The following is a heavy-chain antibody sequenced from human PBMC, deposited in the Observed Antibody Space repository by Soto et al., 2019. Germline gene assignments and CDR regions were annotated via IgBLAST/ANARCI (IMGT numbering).Heavy chain of an antibody. Sequence: QVQLVESGGGVVQPGRSLRLSCAASGFTFSSYAMHWVRQAPGKGLEWVAVISYDGRNKYYADSVKGRFTISRDNSKNTLYLQMNSLRAEDTGIYYCARETDGMDVWGQGTTVTVSS. CDR3: ARETDGMDV. CDR2: ISYDGRNK. CDR1: GFTFSSYA. V-gene: IGHV3-30-3*01. J-gene: IGHJ6*02.